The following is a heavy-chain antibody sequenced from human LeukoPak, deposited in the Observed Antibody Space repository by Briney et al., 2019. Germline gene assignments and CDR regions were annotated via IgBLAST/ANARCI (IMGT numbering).Heavy chain of an antibody. CDR3: ARGGRWLRYLDY. CDR1: GGSISGYY. D-gene: IGHD5-12*01. Sequence: SETLSLTCTVSGGSISGYYWSWIRQPPGKGLEWIGEINHSGSTNYNPSLKSRVTISVDTSKNQFSLKLSSVTAADTAVYYCARGGRWLRYLDYWGQGTLVTVSS. J-gene: IGHJ4*02. CDR2: INHSGST. V-gene: IGHV4-34*01.